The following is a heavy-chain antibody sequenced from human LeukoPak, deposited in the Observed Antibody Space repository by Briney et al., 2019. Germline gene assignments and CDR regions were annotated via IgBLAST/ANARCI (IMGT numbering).Heavy chain of an antibody. D-gene: IGHD2-2*01. CDR2: IYTSGST. Sequence: NTSETLSLTCTVSGGSISSYYWSWIRQPAGKGLEWIGRIYTSGSTNYNPSLKSRATMSVDTSKNQFSLKLSSVTAADTAVYYCANKVYCSRTSCHPAGYWGQGILVTVSP. V-gene: IGHV4-4*07. CDR1: GGSISSYY. CDR3: ANKVYCSRTSCHPAGY. J-gene: IGHJ4*02.